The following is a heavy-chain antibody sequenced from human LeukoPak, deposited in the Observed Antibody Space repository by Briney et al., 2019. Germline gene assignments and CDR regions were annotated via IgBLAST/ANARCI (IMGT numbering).Heavy chain of an antibody. J-gene: IGHJ6*03. CDR2: MNPNSGNT. CDR1: GYTFTSYD. V-gene: IGHV1-8*01. D-gene: IGHD3-3*01. CDR3: ARTYYDFWSGYRNYYYYYMDV. Sequence: GASVKVSCKASGYTFTSYDINWLRQATGQGLEWMGWMNPNSGNTGYAQKFQGRVTMTRNTSISTAYMELSSLRSEDTAVYYCARTYYDFWSGYRNYYYYYMDVWGKGTTVTVSS.